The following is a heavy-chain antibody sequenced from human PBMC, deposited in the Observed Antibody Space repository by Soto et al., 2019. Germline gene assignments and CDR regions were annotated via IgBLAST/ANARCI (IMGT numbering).Heavy chain of an antibody. V-gene: IGHV3-21*01. CDR1: GFTFSSYS. J-gene: IGHJ6*03. D-gene: IGHD3-22*01. Sequence: PGGSLRLSCAASGFTFSSYSMNWVRQAPGKGLEWVSSISSSSSYIYYADSVKGRFTISRDNAKNSLYLQMNSLRAEDTAVYYCARDKREPDRFYYYYYMDVWGKGTTVTVSS. CDR2: ISSSSSYI. CDR3: ARDKREPDRFYYYYYMDV.